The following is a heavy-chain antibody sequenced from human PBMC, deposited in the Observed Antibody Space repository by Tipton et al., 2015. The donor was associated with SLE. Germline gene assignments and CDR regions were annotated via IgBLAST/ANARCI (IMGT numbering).Heavy chain of an antibody. J-gene: IGHJ5*02. CDR2: ISAYNGNT. Sequence: QLVQSGAEVKKPGASVKVSCKASGYTFSSYGISWVRQAPGQGLAWMGWISAYNGNTNYAKKLQGRDTMTTYTSTSTAYMERRSLISDDTAVYYCAGYYDFWSGPSAGWFDPWGQGTLVTVSS. V-gene: IGHV1-18*01. CDR1: GYTFSSYG. D-gene: IGHD3-3*01. CDR3: AGYYDFWSGPSAGWFDP.